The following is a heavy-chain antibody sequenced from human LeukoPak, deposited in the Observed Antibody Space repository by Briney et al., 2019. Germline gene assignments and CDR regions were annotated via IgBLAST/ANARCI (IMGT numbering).Heavy chain of an antibody. Sequence: GGTLRLSCAASGFSFSDYYMTWNRQAPGNGLEWVSYISGNSDTISYADSVKGRFTISRDNAKNSLHLQMNSLRVEDTAVYYCARVGVIAGAGTYDYWGQGTPVTVSS. J-gene: IGHJ4*02. CDR3: ARVGVIAGAGTYDY. V-gene: IGHV3-11*01. CDR2: ISGNSDTI. D-gene: IGHD6-13*01. CDR1: GFSFSDYY.